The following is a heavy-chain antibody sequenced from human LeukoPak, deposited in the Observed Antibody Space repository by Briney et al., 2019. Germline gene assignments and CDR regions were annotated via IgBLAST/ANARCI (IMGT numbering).Heavy chain of an antibody. J-gene: IGHJ5*02. Sequence: GASVKVSCKASGYTFTSYGINWVRQAPGQGLEWMGWMNPNSGNTGYAQKFQGRVTMTRNTSISTAYMELSSLRSEDTAVYYCARGQNGRYFDLEKNWFDPWGQGTLVTVSS. CDR2: MNPNSGNT. V-gene: IGHV1-8*02. CDR1: GYTFTSYG. CDR3: ARGQNGRYFDLEKNWFDP. D-gene: IGHD3-9*01.